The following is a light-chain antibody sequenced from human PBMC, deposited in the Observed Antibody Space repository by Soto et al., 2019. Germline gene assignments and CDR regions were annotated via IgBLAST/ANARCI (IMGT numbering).Light chain of an antibody. Sequence: IQLTQSPSFLSASVGDRVTITCRASQGISSYLAWYQQKPGKAPKLLIYAASTLQSGVPSRFSGGGSGTECTLTISSLQPEDCAVYYCQQRADWPITFGQGTRLEIK. CDR1: QGISSY. J-gene: IGKJ5*01. CDR3: QQRADWPIT. CDR2: AAS. V-gene: IGKV1-9*01.